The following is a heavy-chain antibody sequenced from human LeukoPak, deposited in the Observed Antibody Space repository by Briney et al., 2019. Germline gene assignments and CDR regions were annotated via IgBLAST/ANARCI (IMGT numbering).Heavy chain of an antibody. Sequence: GGSLRLSCAASGFTFSTFWMSWVRQAPGKGLEWVANIKQDGSEKYYVDSVKGRFTISRDNAENSLYLQMNSLRAEDTAVYYCAKDQDPFWSGYYLFDYWGQGTLVTVSS. V-gene: IGHV3-7*03. CDR2: IKQDGSEK. CDR1: GFTFSTFW. J-gene: IGHJ4*02. D-gene: IGHD3-3*01. CDR3: AKDQDPFWSGYYLFDY.